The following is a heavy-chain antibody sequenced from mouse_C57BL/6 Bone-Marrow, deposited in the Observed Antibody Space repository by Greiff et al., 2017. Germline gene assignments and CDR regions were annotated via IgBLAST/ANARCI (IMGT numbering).Heavy chain of an antibody. J-gene: IGHJ3*01. CDR1: GFSLTSYG. CDR2: IWSGGST. Sequence: VQLQESGPGLVQPSQRLSITCTVSGFSLTSYGVHWVRQPPGKGLEWLGVIWSGGSTDYNAAFISRLSISKDNSKSQVFFKMNILQADDTAIYYCAKKTIVTPRFAYWGQGTLVIVSA. CDR3: AKKTIVTPRFAY. V-gene: IGHV2-4*01. D-gene: IGHD2-5*01.